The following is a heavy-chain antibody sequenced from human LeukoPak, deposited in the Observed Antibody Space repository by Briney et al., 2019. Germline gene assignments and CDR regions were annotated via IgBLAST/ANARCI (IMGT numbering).Heavy chain of an antibody. CDR3: ARLFSDGSRTG. CDR2: IKNDGSSA. Sequence: GGSLRLSCSASGFTLSSHYMHWVRQPPGKGLVWVARIKNDGSSATYADSVKDRFTISRDNAKNTLYLQMNSLRVEDTATYYCARLFSDGSRTGWGQGTLVTVSS. V-gene: IGHV3-74*01. J-gene: IGHJ4*02. CDR1: GFTLSSHY. D-gene: IGHD3-10*01.